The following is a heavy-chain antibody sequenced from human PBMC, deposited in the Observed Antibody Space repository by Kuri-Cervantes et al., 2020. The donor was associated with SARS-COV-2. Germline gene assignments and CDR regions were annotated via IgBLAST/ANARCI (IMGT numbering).Heavy chain of an antibody. CDR3: ARGGNYDFWSGSPPPYYMDV. CDR1: GFTFSSYA. D-gene: IGHD3-3*01. Sequence: GGSLRLSCAASGFTFSSYAMHWVRQAPGKGLEWVAVISYDGSNKYYADSVKGRFTISRDNAKNSLYLQMNSLRAEDTAVYYCARGGNYDFWSGSPPPYYMDVWGKGTTVTVSS. CDR2: ISYDGSNK. J-gene: IGHJ6*03. V-gene: IGHV3-30-3*01.